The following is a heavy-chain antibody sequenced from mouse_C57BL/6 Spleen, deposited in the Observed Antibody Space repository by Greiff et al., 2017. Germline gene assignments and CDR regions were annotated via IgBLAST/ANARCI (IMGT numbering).Heavy chain of an antibody. CDR1: GYTFTSYW. CDR3: ARSHYYGREVDY. V-gene: IGHV1-64*01. Sequence: QVQLQQPGAELVKPGASVKLSCKASGYTFTSYWMHWVKQRPGQGLEWIGMIHPNSGSTNYNEKFKSKATLTVDKSSSTAYLQLSSLTSEDSAVDYCARSHYYGREVDYWGQGTTLTVAS. D-gene: IGHD1-1*01. CDR2: IHPNSGST. J-gene: IGHJ2*01.